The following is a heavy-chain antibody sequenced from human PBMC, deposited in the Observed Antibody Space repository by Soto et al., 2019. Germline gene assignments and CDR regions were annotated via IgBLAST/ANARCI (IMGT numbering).Heavy chain of an antibody. J-gene: IGHJ4*02. CDR3: ARQDCSSTSCYGHYFDY. CDR2: IYYSGST. D-gene: IGHD2-2*01. V-gene: IGHV4-39*01. CDR1: GGSISSSSYY. Sequence: SETLSLTCTVSGGSISSSSYYWGWIRQPPGKGLEWIGSIYYSGSTYYNPSLKSRVTISVDTSKNQFSLKLSSVTAADTAVYYCARQDCSSTSCYGHYFDYWGQGTLVTVSS.